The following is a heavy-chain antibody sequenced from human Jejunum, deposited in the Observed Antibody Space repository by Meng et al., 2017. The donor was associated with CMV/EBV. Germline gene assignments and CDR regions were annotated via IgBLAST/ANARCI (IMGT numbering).Heavy chain of an antibody. Sequence: ALHWVRQAPRKGVDWVAVISYDQNTKYYAGSVKGPFPLSRFPSQHSLYLQMNSLRAEDTAVYYCARDRGGLGYCSSTSCYLGFDYWGQGTLVTVSS. CDR1: A. CDR2: ISYDQNTK. CDR3: ARDRGGLGYCSSTSCYLGFDY. J-gene: IGHJ4*02. V-gene: IGHV3-30-3*01. D-gene: IGHD2-2*01.